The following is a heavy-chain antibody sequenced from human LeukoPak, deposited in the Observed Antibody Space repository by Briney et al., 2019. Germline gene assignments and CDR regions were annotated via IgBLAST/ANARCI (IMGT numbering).Heavy chain of an antibody. CDR3: ARVPNSWYLAVYFDY. J-gene: IGHJ4*02. D-gene: IGHD6-13*01. Sequence: GGSLRLSCAASGFTFSSYGMHWVRQAPGKGLEWVAVISYDGSNKYYVDSVKGRLTISRDNSKNTLYLQMNSLRAEDTAVYYCARVPNSWYLAVYFDYWGQGTLVTVSS. V-gene: IGHV3-30*03. CDR1: GFTFSSYG. CDR2: ISYDGSNK.